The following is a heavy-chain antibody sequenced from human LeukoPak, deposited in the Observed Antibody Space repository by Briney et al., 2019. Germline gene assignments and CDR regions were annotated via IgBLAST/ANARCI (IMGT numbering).Heavy chain of an antibody. CDR2: ISGSGGST. V-gene: IGHV3-23*01. CDR1: GFTFSSYS. D-gene: IGHD4-11*01. CDR3: AKVLETTALPSYFDY. Sequence: GGSLRLSCAASGFTFSSYSMNWVRQAPGKGLEWVSAISGSGGSTYYADSVKGRFTISRDNSKNTLYLQMNSLRAEDTAVYYCAKVLETTALPSYFDYWGQGTLVTVSS. J-gene: IGHJ4*02.